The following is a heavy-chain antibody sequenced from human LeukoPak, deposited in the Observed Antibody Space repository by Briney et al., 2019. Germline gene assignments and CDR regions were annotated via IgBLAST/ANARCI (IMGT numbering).Heavy chain of an antibody. CDR2: IWYDGSNK. CDR3: AREVYDSSGYYPGAFDY. V-gene: IGHV3-33*08. D-gene: IGHD3-22*01. Sequence: GSLRLSCAASGFTFSSCAMTWVRQAPGKGLEWVAVIWYDGSNKYYADSVKGRFTISRDNSKNTLYLQMNSLRAEDTAVYYCAREVYDSSGYYPGAFDYWGQGTLVTVSS. CDR1: GFTFSSCA. J-gene: IGHJ4*02.